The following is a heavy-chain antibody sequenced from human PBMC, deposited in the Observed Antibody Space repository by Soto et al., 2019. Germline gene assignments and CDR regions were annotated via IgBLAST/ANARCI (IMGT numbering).Heavy chain of an antibody. CDR2: IYPGDSDT. Sequence: PGESLKISCKGSGYSFTSYWIGWVRQMPGKGLEWMGIIYPGDSDTRYSPSFQGQVTISADKSISTAYLQWSSLKASDTAMYYCARVSRYQLLMYYYGMDVWGQGTTVTVPS. V-gene: IGHV5-51*01. J-gene: IGHJ6*02. CDR1: GYSFTSYW. CDR3: ARVSRYQLLMYYYGMDV. D-gene: IGHD2-2*01.